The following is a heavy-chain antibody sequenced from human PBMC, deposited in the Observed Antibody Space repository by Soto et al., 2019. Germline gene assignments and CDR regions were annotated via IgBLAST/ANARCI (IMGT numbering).Heavy chain of an antibody. Sequence: EVQVLESGGGLGQPGGSLRLSCAATGFPFVNYAMSCVRQAPGKGLEWVSAISESGDNIHYADAVKGRFSISRDNSNHTLSLQMNSLRPEDTAVYYCARAARYSFSSVRRDYSFFYMDVWGKGTTVTVSS. V-gene: IGHV3-23*01. J-gene: IGHJ6*03. CDR2: ISESGDNI. CDR3: ARAARYSFSSVRRDYSFFYMDV. D-gene: IGHD5-12*01. CDR1: GFPFVNYA.